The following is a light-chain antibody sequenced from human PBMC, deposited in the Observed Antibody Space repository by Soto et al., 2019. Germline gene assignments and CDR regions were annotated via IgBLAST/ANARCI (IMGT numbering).Light chain of an antibody. CDR3: HQYGGSPIT. V-gene: IGKV3-20*01. CDR1: QSISSKF. CDR2: GTS. J-gene: IGKJ5*01. Sequence: EIVLTQSPGTLSFSPGERATLSCGTSQSISSKFLAWYQQKPGQAPRLLIYGTSIRATGIPDRFSDSGSGTDFTLTISRLEPEEFAVYFCHQYGGSPITFGQGTRLEIK.